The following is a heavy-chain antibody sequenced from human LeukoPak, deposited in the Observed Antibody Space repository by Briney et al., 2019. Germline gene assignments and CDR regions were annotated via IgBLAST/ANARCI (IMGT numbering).Heavy chain of an antibody. D-gene: IGHD2-2*02. CDR2: ISSSSSTI. J-gene: IGHJ4*02. CDR3: ARDCSSTSCYMV. CDR1: GFTFSSYS. Sequence: PGGSLRLSCAASGFTFSSYSRNWVRQAPGKGLEWVSYISSSSSTIYYADSVKGRFTISRDNAKNSLYLQMNSLRAEATAVYYCARDCSSTSCYMVWGQGTLVTVSS. V-gene: IGHV3-48*01.